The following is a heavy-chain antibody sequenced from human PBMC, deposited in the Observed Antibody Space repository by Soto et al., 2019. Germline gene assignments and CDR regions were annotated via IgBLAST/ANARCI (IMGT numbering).Heavy chain of an antibody. D-gene: IGHD6-6*01. CDR2: IYYSGST. J-gene: IGHJ6*03. V-gene: IGHV4-59*01. CDR3: ARTHSSSLDYYYYMDV. CDR1: GGSLSSYY. Sequence: ASETLSLTCTVSGGSLSSYYWSWVRQPPGKGLEWIGYIYYSGSTNYNPSLKSRVTISVDTSKNQFSLKLSSVTAADTAVYYCARTHSSSLDYYYYMDVWGKGTTVTVSS.